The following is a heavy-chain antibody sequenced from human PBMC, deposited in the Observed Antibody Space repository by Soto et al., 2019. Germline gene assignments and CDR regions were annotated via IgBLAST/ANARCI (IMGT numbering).Heavy chain of an antibody. CDR2: IYYSGST. D-gene: IGHD2-8*01. V-gene: IGHV4-39*01. CDR1: GGSISSSSYY. CDR3: ARHAARRSCTNGVCFRGFDY. Sequence: QLQLQESGPGLVKPSETLSLTCTVSGGSISSSSYYWGWIRQPPGKGLEWIGSIYYSGSTYYNPSLKSRVTISVGPSKNQLSLKLSSVTAADTAVYYCARHAARRSCTNGVCFRGFDYWGQGTLVTVSS. J-gene: IGHJ4*02.